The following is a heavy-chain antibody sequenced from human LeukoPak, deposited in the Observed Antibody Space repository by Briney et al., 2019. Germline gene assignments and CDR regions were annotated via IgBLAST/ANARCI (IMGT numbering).Heavy chain of an antibody. CDR1: EYGFTNYY. V-gene: IGHV1-46*01. Sequence: ASVNVSCTASEYGFTNYYIHWVRPAPGRGLEWVGAIQFIGCTPTYAHKLQGSVTMTRDTSTNPVYIELNSLRSDYAAVYYCARERTTTVTKNSDYWSQPTLVTVSS. J-gene: IGHJ4*02. D-gene: IGHD4-17*01. CDR3: ARERTTTVTKNSDY. CDR2: IQFIGCTP.